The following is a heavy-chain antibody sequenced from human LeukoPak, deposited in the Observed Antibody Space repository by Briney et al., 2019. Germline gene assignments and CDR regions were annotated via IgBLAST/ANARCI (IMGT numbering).Heavy chain of an antibody. Sequence: PSETLSLTCAVYGGSFSGYYWSWIRQPPGKGLEWIGEINHSVSTNYNPSLKSRVTISVDTSKNQFSLKLSSVTAADTAVYYCARGPKYYDFWSGYYTNWLDPWGQGPLVTFSS. CDR3: ARGPKYYDFWSGYYTNWLDP. CDR2: INHSVST. J-gene: IGHJ5*02. CDR1: GGSFSGYY. V-gene: IGHV4-34*01. D-gene: IGHD3-3*01.